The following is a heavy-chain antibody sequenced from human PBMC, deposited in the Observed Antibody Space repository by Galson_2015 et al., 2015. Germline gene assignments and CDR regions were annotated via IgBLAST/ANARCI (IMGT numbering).Heavy chain of an antibody. V-gene: IGHV3-13*01. CDR2: IGTAGDT. J-gene: IGHJ3*02. D-gene: IGHD6-13*01. CDR3: ARGHMGAAAAPDAAFDM. CDR1: GSTFSSND. Sequence: SLRLSCAASGSTFSSNDMHWVRHAPGEGLEWVSAIGTAGDTYYAGSVRGRFTISRENAKNSLYLQMNSLRDGDTAVYYCARGHMGAAAAPDAAFDMWGQGTMVTVSS.